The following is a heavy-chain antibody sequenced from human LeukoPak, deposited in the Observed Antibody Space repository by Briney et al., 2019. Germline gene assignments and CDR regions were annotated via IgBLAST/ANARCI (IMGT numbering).Heavy chain of an antibody. CDR3: ATHGCGGDCLFGFDL. D-gene: IGHD2-21*02. V-gene: IGHV1-2*02. CDR1: GYNFADYY. J-gene: IGHJ3*01. Sequence: GASVKVSCKASGYNFADYYLHWVRLSPGQGLEWMGWSNPHSGGTNYAEKFQGRLSMTRDTSISTASMELSGLRSDDTAMYYCATHGCGGDCLFGFDLWGQGTVVTVSS. CDR2: SNPHSGGT.